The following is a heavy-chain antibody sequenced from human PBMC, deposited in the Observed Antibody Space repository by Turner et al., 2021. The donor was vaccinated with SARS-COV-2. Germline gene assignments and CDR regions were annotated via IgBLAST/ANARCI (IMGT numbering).Heavy chain of an antibody. D-gene: IGHD3-3*01. CDR2: IYYRGST. CDR1: GGSISSYY. CDR3: ARHPLNYDFWSGYYYYGMDV. V-gene: IGHV4-59*08. Sequence: QVQLQESGPGLVKPSVTLSLTCTVSGGSISSYYWSWIRQPPGKGLEWIGYIYYRGSTNYNPSLKSRVTISVDTSKNQFSLKLSSVTAADTAVYYCARHPLNYDFWSGYYYYGMDVWGQGTTVTVSS. J-gene: IGHJ6*02.